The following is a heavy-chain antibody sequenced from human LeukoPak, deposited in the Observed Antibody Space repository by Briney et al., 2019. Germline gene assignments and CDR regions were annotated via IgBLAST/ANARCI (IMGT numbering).Heavy chain of an antibody. V-gene: IGHV3-23*01. D-gene: IGHD6-13*01. Sequence: GGSLRLSCAASGFTFSNYAMSWVRQAPGKGLEWVSVISGLGGSTYYADSVKGRFAISRDNSKSTLWLQMNSLRADDTAIYYCARDVEARISAAGTFDYWGQGSLVTVSS. CDR2: ISGLGGST. J-gene: IGHJ4*02. CDR3: ARDVEARISAAGTFDY. CDR1: GFTFSNYA.